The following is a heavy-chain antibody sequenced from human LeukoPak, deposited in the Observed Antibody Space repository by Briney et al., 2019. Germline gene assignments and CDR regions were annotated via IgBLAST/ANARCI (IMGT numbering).Heavy chain of an antibody. V-gene: IGHV1-3*01. J-gene: IGHJ4*02. Sequence: ASVKVSCKASGHTFTSYAMHWVRQAPGQRLEWMGWINAGNGNTKYSQKFQGRVTITRDTSASTAYMELSSLRSEDAAVYYCASSSMIVVALGYWGQGTLVTVSS. CDR1: GHTFTSYA. D-gene: IGHD3-22*01. CDR3: ASSSMIVVALGY. CDR2: INAGNGNT.